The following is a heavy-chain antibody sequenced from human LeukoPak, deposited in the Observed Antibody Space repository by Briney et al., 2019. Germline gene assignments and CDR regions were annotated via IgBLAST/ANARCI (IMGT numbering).Heavy chain of an antibody. Sequence: SETLSLTCTVSGGSISSYYWSWIRQPPGKGLEWIGYIYTSGSTNYNPSLKTRVTISVDTSKNQFSLKLSSVTAADKAVYYCARAGYSSDWSPYYYYYYMDVWGKGTMVTVSS. D-gene: IGHD6-19*01. V-gene: IGHV4-4*09. CDR1: GGSISSYY. J-gene: IGHJ6*03. CDR3: ARAGYSSDWSPYYYYYYMDV. CDR2: IYTSGST.